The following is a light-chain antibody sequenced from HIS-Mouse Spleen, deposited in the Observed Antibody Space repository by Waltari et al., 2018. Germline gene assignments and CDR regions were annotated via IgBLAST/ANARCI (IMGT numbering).Light chain of an antibody. CDR1: SRDVGSYNL. CDR2: EGS. J-gene: IGLJ3*02. Sequence: QSALTQPASVSGSPGQSDTISRTGTSRDVGSYNLFSWYQQHPGKAPKLMIYEGSKRPSGVSNRFSGSKSGNTASLTISGLQAEDEADYYCCSYAGSSTWVFGGGTKLTVL. CDR3: CSYAGSSTWV. V-gene: IGLV2-23*01.